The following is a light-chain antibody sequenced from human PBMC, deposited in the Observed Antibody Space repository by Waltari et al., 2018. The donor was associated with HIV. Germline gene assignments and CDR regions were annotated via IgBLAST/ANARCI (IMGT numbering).Light chain of an antibody. V-gene: IGLV2-14*03. CDR3: SSYTNSDTVV. CDR1: TSAVSGYNS. CDR2: DRS. Sequence: SALTQPASVPGSPGQSITIPCTGPTSAVSGYNSVSWYQQHPANAPKLVILDRSNRPSGVSNRFSGSKSANTASLTISGLQAEDDAYYYCSSYTNSDTVVFGGGTKVTVL. J-gene: IGLJ2*01.